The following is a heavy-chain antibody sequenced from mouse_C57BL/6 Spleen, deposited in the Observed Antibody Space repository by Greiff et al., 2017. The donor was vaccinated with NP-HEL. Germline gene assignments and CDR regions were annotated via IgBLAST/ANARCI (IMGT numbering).Heavy chain of an antibody. CDR3: TRGSIYYGNYDAMDY. D-gene: IGHD2-1*01. CDR2: ISSGGDYI. J-gene: IGHJ4*01. Sequence: EVKVVESGEGLVKPGGSLKLSCAASGFTFSSYAMSWVRQTPEKRLEWVAYISSGGDYIYYADTVKGRFTISRDNARNTLYLQMSSLKSEDTAMYYCTRGSIYYGNYDAMDYWGQGTSVTVSS. CDR1: GFTFSSYA. V-gene: IGHV5-9-1*02.